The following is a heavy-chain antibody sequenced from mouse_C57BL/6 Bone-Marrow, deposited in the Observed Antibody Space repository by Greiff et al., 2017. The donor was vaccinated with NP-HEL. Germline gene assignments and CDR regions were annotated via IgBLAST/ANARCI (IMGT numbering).Heavy chain of an antibody. CDR2: IYPGDGDT. CDR1: GYAFSSSW. CDR3: ARSLYGYYYAMDY. Sequence: VQRVESGPELVKPGASVKISCKASGYAFSSSWMNWVKQRPGKGLEWIGRIYPGDGDTNYNGKFKGKATLTADKSSSTAYMQLSSLTSEDSAVYFCARSLYGYYYAMDYWGQGTSVTVSS. D-gene: IGHD2-2*01. J-gene: IGHJ4*01. V-gene: IGHV1-82*01.